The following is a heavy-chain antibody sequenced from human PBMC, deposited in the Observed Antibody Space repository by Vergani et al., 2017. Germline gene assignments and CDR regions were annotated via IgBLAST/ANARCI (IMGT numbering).Heavy chain of an antibody. J-gene: IGHJ4*02. V-gene: IGHV4-61*02. CDR2: IYTSGST. D-gene: IGHD1-26*01. CDR3: ARGREAFLDY. Sequence: QVQLQESGPGLVKPSQTLSLTCTVSGGSISSGSYYWSWIRQPAGKGLGWIGRIYTSGSTNYNPSLKSRVTISVDTSKNQFSLKLSSVTAADTAVYYCARGREAFLDYWGQGTLVTVSS. CDR1: GGSISSGSYY.